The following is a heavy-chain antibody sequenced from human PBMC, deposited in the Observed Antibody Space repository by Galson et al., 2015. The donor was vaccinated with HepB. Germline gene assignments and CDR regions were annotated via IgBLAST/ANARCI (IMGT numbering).Heavy chain of an antibody. J-gene: IGHJ6*01. CDR1: GYSFTSYW. CDR3: ARHLSYCSSTSCFLYGMDV. Sequence: QSGAEPKKPVESLKISCTGSGYSFTSYWIGWVRQMPGKGLEWMGLIYPSDSDTRYSPSFQGQVTISADKSISTAYLQWSSLKASDTAMYYCARHLSYCSSTSCFLYGMDVWGQGTTVTVSS. CDR2: IYPSDSDT. D-gene: IGHD2-2*01. V-gene: IGHV5-51*01.